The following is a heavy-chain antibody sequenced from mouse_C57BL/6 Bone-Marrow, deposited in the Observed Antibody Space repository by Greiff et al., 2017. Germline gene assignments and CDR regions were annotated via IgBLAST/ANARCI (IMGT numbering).Heavy chain of an antibody. J-gene: IGHJ1*03. CDR1: GYTFTDYY. D-gene: IGHD1-1*01. CDR3: ARAYGSSYWYFDV. CDR2: INPNNGGT. V-gene: IGHV1-26*01. Sequence: EVQLQQSGPELVKPGASVKISCKASGYTFTDYYMNWVKQSHGKSLEWIGDINPNNGGTSYNQKFKGKATLTVDKSSSTAYMELRSLTSEDSAVYYCARAYGSSYWYFDVWGKGTTVTVSS.